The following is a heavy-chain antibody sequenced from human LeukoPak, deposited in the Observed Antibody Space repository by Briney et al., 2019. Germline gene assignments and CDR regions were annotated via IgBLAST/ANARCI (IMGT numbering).Heavy chain of an antibody. CDR3: ASPVGATTVRAFDI. Sequence: GGSLRLSCAASGFIFSDHYMDWVRQAPGKGLEWVGRTRNEANIYTTKYAASVKGRFTISRDDSKNSLYLQMNSLKTEDTAVYYCASPVGATTVRAFDIWGQGTMVTVS. V-gene: IGHV3-72*01. CDR1: GFIFSDHY. CDR2: TRNEANIYTT. J-gene: IGHJ3*02. D-gene: IGHD1-26*01.